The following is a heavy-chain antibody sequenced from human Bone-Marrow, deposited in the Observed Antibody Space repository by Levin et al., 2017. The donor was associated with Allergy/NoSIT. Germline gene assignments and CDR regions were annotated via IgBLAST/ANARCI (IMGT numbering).Heavy chain of an antibody. J-gene: IGHJ6*02. V-gene: IGHV3-23*01. CDR3: AKKGSLNYYYGMDV. CDR2: ISGSGGST. D-gene: IGHD1-26*01. CDR1: GFTFSSYA. Sequence: GGSLRLSCAASGFTFSSYAMSWVRQAPGKGLEWVSAISGSGGSTYYADSVKGRFTISRDNSKNTLYLQMNSLRAEDTAVYYCAKKGSLNYYYGMDVWGQGTTVTVSS.